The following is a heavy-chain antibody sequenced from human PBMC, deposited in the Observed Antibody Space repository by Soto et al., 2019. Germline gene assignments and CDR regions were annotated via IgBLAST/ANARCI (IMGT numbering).Heavy chain of an antibody. CDR2: ISPSTGTT. J-gene: IGHJ4*02. D-gene: IGHD1-1*01. CDR3: ARDAAVGTNDFDH. Sequence: QVQLVQSGAEVKKPGASVKVSCKASGYSFSSYYMHWVRQAPGQGLEWMGIISPSTGTTSYAQKFQGRVTVTRDTSTSTVYMELSSLRSEDTAVYYCARDAAVGTNDFDHWGQGTLVTDSS. V-gene: IGHV1-46*01. CDR1: GYSFSSYY.